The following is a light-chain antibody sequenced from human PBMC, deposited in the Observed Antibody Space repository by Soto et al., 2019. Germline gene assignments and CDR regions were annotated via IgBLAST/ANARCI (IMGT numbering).Light chain of an antibody. Sequence: EIVLTQSPGTLSLSPGQRATLSFWASQSFRGLLAWYQQKPGQAPRLLIYDAYNRATGIPPRFSGSGSGTDFTLTISSLEPEDSAVYYCQQRHMWPITFGQGTRLENK. CDR1: QSFRGL. CDR2: DAY. CDR3: QQRHMWPIT. V-gene: IGKV3-11*01. J-gene: IGKJ5*01.